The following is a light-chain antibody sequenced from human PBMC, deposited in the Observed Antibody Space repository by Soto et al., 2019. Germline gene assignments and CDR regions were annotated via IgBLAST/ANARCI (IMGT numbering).Light chain of an antibody. Sequence: QSVLTQPPSVSGAPGQRVTISCTGSSSNIGAGYDVHWYQQLPGTAPKVIIYGHSNRPSGVPDRFSGSKSGTSASLAITGLQAEDEADYYCQSYDSSLSGGIFGTGTKLTVL. CDR3: QSYDSSLSGGI. CDR2: GHS. V-gene: IGLV1-40*01. CDR1: SSNIGAGYD. J-gene: IGLJ1*01.